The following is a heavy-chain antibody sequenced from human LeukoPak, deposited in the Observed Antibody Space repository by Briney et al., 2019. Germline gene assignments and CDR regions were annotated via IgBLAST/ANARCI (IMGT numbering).Heavy chain of an antibody. CDR2: MNPNSGNT. V-gene: IGHV1-8*03. Sequence: GASVKVSCKASGYTFTSYGISWGRQAPGQGLEWMGWMNPNSGNTGYAQKFQGRVTITRNTSISTAYMELSSLRSEDTAVYYCARGFSHSGSYKAIFDYWGQGTLVTVSS. D-gene: IGHD1-26*01. CDR1: GYTFTSYG. J-gene: IGHJ4*02. CDR3: ARGFSHSGSYKAIFDY.